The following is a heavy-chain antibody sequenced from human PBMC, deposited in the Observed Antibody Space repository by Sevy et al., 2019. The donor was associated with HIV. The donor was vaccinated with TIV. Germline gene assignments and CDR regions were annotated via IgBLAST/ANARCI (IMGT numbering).Heavy chain of an antibody. V-gene: IGHV3-33*01. CDR3: ARDLEFYDYGDYGPAFMPDY. CDR2: IWFDGSNT. J-gene: IGHJ4*02. D-gene: IGHD4-17*01. Sequence: GGSLRLSCAASGFTFSTYGMHWVRQAPGKGLEWVAVIWFDGSNTYYADSVKGRFNISRDIAKNTLHLQMNSLRAEDTAVYCCARDLEFYDYGDYGPAFMPDYWGQGTLVTVSS. CDR1: GFTFSTYG.